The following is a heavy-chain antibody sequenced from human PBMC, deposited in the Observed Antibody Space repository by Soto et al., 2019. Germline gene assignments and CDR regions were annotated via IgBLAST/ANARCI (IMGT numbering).Heavy chain of an antibody. CDR1: GGYYRSYT. J-gene: IGHJ4*02. D-gene: IGHD6-13*01. CDR2: VIPILGVV. Sequence: GASVKVSCKASGGYYRSYTITWVRQAPGQGLEWMGRVIPILGVVNYAQKFQGKVTFTADKSTSTAYMELSSLRSDDTAVYYCARDWAAAGPFAYWGQGTLVTVSS. V-gene: IGHV1-69*04. CDR3: ARDWAAAGPFAY.